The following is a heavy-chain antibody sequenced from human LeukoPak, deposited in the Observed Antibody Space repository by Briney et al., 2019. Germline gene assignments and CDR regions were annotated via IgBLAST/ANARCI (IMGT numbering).Heavy chain of an antibody. CDR1: GFTFSSYS. CDR3: AKKAGTRLNYYYYMDV. D-gene: IGHD1-1*01. Sequence: PGGSLRLSCAASGFTFSSYSMNWVRQAPGKGLEWVASISSSGSYIYYADSAKGRFTISRDNAKNSLYLQMNSLRAGDTAVYYCAKKAGTRLNYYYYMDVWGKGTTVTVSS. V-gene: IGHV3-21*01. J-gene: IGHJ6*03. CDR2: ISSSGSYI.